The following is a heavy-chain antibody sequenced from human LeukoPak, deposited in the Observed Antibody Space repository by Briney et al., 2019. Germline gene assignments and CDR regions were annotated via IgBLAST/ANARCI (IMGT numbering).Heavy chain of an antibody. D-gene: IGHD3-22*01. CDR1: GGTFSSYT. Sequence: GASVKVSCKASGGTFSSYTISWVRQAPGQGLEWMGRIIPILGIANYAQKFQGRVTITADKSTSTAYMELSSLRSEDTAVYYCAREGPTMIVLAGAFDIWGQGTMVTVSS. V-gene: IGHV1-69*04. CDR2: IIPILGIA. J-gene: IGHJ3*02. CDR3: AREGPTMIVLAGAFDI.